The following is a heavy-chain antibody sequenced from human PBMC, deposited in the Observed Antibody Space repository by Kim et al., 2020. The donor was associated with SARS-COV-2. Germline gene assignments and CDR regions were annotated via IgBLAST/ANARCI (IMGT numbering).Heavy chain of an antibody. CDR3: AREVGDPPKWEPFDY. Sequence: SETLSLTCTVSGGSISSSSYYWGWIRQPPGKGLEWIGSIYYSGSTYYNPSLKSRVTISVDTSKNQFSLKLSSVTAADTAVYYCAREVGDPPKWEPFDYWGQGTLVTVSS. V-gene: IGHV4-39*07. J-gene: IGHJ4*02. D-gene: IGHD1-26*01. CDR1: GGSISSSSYY. CDR2: IYYSGST.